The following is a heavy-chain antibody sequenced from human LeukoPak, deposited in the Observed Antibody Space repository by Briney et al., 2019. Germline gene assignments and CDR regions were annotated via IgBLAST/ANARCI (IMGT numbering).Heavy chain of an antibody. CDR2: IYHTGST. D-gene: IGHD5-12*01. Sequence: SETLSLTFTISGGSVSDYYWSWIRQSPGKGLEWIGYIYHTGSTNYNPSLKSRVTISADTSKNQFSLRLSSVTAADTAVYYCARGIVATPGGYWGQGTLVTVSS. J-gene: IGHJ4*02. CDR1: GGSVSDYY. CDR3: ARGIVATPGGY. V-gene: IGHV4-59*02.